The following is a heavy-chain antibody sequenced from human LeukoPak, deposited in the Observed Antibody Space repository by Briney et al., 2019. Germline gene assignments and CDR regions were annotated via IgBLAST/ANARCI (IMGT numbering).Heavy chain of an antibody. D-gene: IGHD3-10*01. J-gene: IGHJ4*02. CDR2: IGGSGDRT. V-gene: IGHV3-23*01. CDR3: AKYRGFGDSYDS. Sequence: PGGSLRLSCAASGFPFSKNAMSWVRQAPGKGLEWVSSIGGSGDRTYYADSVKGRFTISRDTSKNTLYLQMDSLRAEDAAVYYSAKYRGFGDSYDSWGQGTLVTVSS. CDR1: GFPFSKNA.